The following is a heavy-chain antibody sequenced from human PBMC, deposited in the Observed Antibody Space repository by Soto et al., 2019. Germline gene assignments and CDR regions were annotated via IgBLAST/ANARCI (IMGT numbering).Heavy chain of an antibody. CDR2: INPSGGST. Sequence: QVQLVQSGAEVKKPGASVKVSCKASGYTFTSYYMHWVRQAPGQGLEWMGIINPSGGSTSYAQKFQGRVTMTRDTSTSTVYMELSSLRSEDTAVYYCAREYTAMVNGDRYYYYYGMDVWGQGTTVTVSS. V-gene: IGHV1-46*01. J-gene: IGHJ6*02. CDR3: AREYTAMVNGDRYYYYYGMDV. CDR1: GYTFTSYY. D-gene: IGHD5-18*01.